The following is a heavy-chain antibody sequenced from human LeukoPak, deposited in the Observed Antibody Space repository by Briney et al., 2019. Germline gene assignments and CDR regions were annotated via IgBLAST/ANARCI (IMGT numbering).Heavy chain of an antibody. J-gene: IGHJ4*02. D-gene: IGHD2-2*01. Sequence: GGSLRLSCAASGFTFSSYAMSWVRQAPGKRLEWVSAISGSGGSTYYADSVKGRFTISRDNSKNTLYLQMNSLRAEDTAVYYCAKGDLGYCSSTSCFDFDYWGQGTLVTVSS. CDR2: ISGSGGST. V-gene: IGHV3-23*01. CDR1: GFTFSSYA. CDR3: AKGDLGYCSSTSCFDFDY.